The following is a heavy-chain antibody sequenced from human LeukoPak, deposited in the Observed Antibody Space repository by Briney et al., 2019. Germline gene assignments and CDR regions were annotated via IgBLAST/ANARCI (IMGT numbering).Heavy chain of an antibody. V-gene: IGHV3-7*01. D-gene: IGHD1-26*01. J-gene: IGHJ3*02. Sequence: GGSLRLSCAASGFTFSSYWMSWVRQAPGKGLEWVANIKQDGSEKYYVDSVKGRFTISRDNAKNSLYRQMNSLRAEDTAVYYCARVRGSYSDDAFHIWGQGTMVTVSS. CDR1: GFTFSSYW. CDR2: IKQDGSEK. CDR3: ARVRGSYSDDAFHI.